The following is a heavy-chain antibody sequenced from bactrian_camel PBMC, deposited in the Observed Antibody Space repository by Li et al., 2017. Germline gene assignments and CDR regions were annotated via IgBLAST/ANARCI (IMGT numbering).Heavy chain of an antibody. D-gene: IGHD4*01. J-gene: IGHJ4*01. Sequence: DVQLVESGGGSVQAGGSLRLSCAASGATYSTYCMGWFRQAPGKEREGVAAIYNGAGRTYYDDSVQGRFIISTDNAKNTVYLQMNRLKPDDTASYYCAARPERLCQPNWKGKYIYWGRGTQVTVS. V-gene: IGHV3S40*01. CDR3: AARPERLCQPNWKGKYIY. CDR2: IYNGAGRT. CDR1: GATYSTYC.